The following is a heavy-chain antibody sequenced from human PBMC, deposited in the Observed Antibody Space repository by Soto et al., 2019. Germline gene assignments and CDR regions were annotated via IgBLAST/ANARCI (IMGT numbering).Heavy chain of an antibody. D-gene: IGHD4-4*01. Sequence: SETLSLTCTVSGGSISSYYWSWIRQPAGKGLEWIGRIYTSGSTNYNPSLKSRVTMSVDTSKNQFSLKLSSVTAADTAVYYCARVPIYTPSYYYYGMDVWGQGTTVTSP. J-gene: IGHJ6*02. V-gene: IGHV4-4*07. CDR3: ARVPIYTPSYYYYGMDV. CDR2: IYTSGST. CDR1: GGSISSYY.